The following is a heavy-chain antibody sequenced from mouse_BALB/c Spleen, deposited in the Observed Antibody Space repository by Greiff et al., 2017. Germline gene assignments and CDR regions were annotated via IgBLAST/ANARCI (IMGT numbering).Heavy chain of an antibody. V-gene: IGHV7-3*02. CDR3: AREGYYDYASYAMDY. J-gene: IGHJ4*01. CDR1: GFTFTDYY. D-gene: IGHD2-4*01. CDR2: IRNKANGYTT. Sequence: EVHLVESGGGLVQPGGSLRLSCATSGFTFTDYYMSWVRQPPGKALEWLGFIRNKANGYTTEYSASVKGRFTISRDNSQSILYLQMNTLRAEDSATYYCAREGYYDYASYAMDYWGQGTSVTVSS.